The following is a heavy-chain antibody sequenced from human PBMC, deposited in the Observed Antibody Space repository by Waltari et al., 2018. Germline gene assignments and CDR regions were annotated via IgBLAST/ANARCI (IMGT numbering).Heavy chain of an antibody. CDR3: ARGKWTYCSGGSCYPLGY. V-gene: IGHV1-8*01. Sequence: QVQLVQSGAEVKKPGASVKVSCKASGYTFTSYDINWVRKATGQGLEWMGWMNPNSGNTGYAQKFQGRVTMTRNTSISTAYMELSSLRSEDTAVYYCARGKWTYCSGGSCYPLGYWGQGTLVTVSS. D-gene: IGHD2-15*01. CDR2: MNPNSGNT. CDR1: GYTFTSYD. J-gene: IGHJ4*02.